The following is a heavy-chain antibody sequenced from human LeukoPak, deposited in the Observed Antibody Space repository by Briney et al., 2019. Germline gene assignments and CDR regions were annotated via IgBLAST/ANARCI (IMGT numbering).Heavy chain of an antibody. CDR1: GYSFTSYW. D-gene: IGHD2-15*01. J-gene: IGHJ4*02. CDR3: ARHGAHSSGGSCYDDY. Sequence: GESLKISCKGSGYSFTSYWIGWVRQMPGNGLEWMEIIYPGDSDTRYSPSFQGQVTISADKSISTAYLQWSSLKASDTAMYYCARHGAHSSGGSCYDDYWGQGILVTVSS. V-gene: IGHV5-51*01. CDR2: IYPGDSDT.